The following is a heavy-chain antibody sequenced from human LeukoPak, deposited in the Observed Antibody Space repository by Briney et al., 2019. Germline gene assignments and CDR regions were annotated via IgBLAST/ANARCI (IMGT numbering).Heavy chain of an antibody. CDR2: ISGSSGST. D-gene: IGHD3-22*01. J-gene: IGHJ4*02. V-gene: IGHV3-23*01. CDR3: AKRGVVIRVILVGFHKEAYYFDS. Sequence: AGGSLRLSCAVSGITLSNYGMSWVPQAPGKGLEWVAGISGSSGSTNYADSVKGRFTNSRDSPKNTLYLQMNSLRAEDTAVYFCAKRGVVIRVILVGFHKEAYYFDSWGQGALVTVSS. CDR1: GITLSNYG.